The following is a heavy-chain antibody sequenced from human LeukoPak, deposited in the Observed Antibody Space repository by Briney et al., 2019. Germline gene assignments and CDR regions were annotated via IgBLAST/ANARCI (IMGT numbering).Heavy chain of an antibody. V-gene: IGHV1-58*02. CDR3: AAHRYYYGSGSYYKYYYYYGMDV. CDR1: GFTFTSSA. Sequence: SVKVSCKASGFTFTSSAMQWVRQARGQRLEWIGWIVVGSGNTNYAQKFQERVTITRDMSTSTAYMGLSSLRSVDTAVYYCAAHRYYYGSGSYYKYYYYYGMDVWGQGTTVTVSS. J-gene: IGHJ6*02. D-gene: IGHD3-10*01. CDR2: IVVGSGNT.